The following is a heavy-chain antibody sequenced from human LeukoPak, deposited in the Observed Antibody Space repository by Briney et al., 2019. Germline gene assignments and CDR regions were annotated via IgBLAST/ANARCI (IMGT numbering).Heavy chain of an antibody. CDR1: GFTFSNYW. J-gene: IGHJ3*02. CDR2: IKQDGSEK. D-gene: IGHD2-2*01. CDR3: ARDHYFVVVPAAGAFDI. Sequence: GGSLRLSCAASGFTFSNYWMSWVRQAPGEGLEWVANIKQDGSEKYYVDSVKGRFTISRDNAKNSLYLQMNSLRAEDTAVYFCARDHYFVVVPAAGAFDIWGQGTMVTVSS. V-gene: IGHV3-7*01.